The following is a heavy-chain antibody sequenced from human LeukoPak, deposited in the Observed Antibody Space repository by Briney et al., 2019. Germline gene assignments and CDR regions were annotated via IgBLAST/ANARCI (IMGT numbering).Heavy chain of an antibody. CDR1: GFTFSSYW. CDR3: AKGTVDGGQYYYDTS. Sequence: GGSLRLSCAAPGFTFSSYWMHWVRHAPGKGLVWVSRINSDGSSTSYADSVKGRFTISRDNAKNTLYLQMNSLRAEDTAVYYCAKGTVDGGQYYYDTSGGQGTLVTVST. V-gene: IGHV3-74*01. CDR2: INSDGSST. J-gene: IGHJ4*02. D-gene: IGHD3-22*01.